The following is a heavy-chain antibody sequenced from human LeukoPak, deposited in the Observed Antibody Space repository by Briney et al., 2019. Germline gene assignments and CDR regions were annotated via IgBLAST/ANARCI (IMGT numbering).Heavy chain of an antibody. Sequence: GGSLRLSCAASGFTFSSYSMNWVRQAPGKGLEWVSSISSSSSYIYYADSVKGRFTISRDNAKNSLYLQMNSLRAEDTAVYYCARAASYYYYYHGMDVWGQGTTVTVSS. CDR1: GFTFSSYS. CDR3: ARAASYYYYYHGMDV. J-gene: IGHJ6*02. V-gene: IGHV3-21*01. D-gene: IGHD2-2*01. CDR2: ISSSSSYI.